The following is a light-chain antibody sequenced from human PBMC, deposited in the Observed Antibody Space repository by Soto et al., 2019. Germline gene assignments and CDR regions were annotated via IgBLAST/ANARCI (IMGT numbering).Light chain of an antibody. V-gene: IGKV3-11*01. J-gene: IGKJ4*01. CDR3: QQRASWPLT. Sequence: EIVLTQSPATLSLSPGERATLSCRASQSISGYLAWYQHRPGRAPRLPIYDASNRATGIPDRFSGRGSGTDFTLTISSLEPEDLAVYYCQQRASWPLTSGGGTALE. CDR1: QSISGY. CDR2: DAS.